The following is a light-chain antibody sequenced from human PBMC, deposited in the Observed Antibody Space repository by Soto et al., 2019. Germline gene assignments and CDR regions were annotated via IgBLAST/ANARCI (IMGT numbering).Light chain of an antibody. CDR2: GVS. CDR1: ISDFVVDNY. CDR3: SSHTISSALQV. Sequence: QSVLTQPASVSGSPGQSITISCTGTISDFVVDNYVSWYQQHPGKAPKLMIYGVSNRPSGVSNRFSGSKSGNTASLTISGLQADDEADYYCSSHTISSALQVFGTGTKVTVL. V-gene: IGLV2-14*01. J-gene: IGLJ1*01.